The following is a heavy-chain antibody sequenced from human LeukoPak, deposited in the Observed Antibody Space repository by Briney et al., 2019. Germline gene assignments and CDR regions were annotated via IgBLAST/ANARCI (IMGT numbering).Heavy chain of an antibody. CDR1: GGSISNSRHY. V-gene: IGHV4-61*02. D-gene: IGHD4/OR15-4a*01. CDR2: IYPSGNT. Sequence: SETLSLTCTVSGGSISNSRHYWSWIRQPAGKGLEWIGRIYPSGNTNYNPSLKSRVTISLDTSKNQFSLILRSVTATDTAMYYCARDGVVTMELDYWGQGTLVTVSS. J-gene: IGHJ4*02. CDR3: ARDGVVTMELDY.